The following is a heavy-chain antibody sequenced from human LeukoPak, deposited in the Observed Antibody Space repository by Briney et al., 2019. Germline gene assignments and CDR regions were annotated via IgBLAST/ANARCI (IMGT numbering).Heavy chain of an antibody. D-gene: IGHD3-22*01. CDR2: IYHSGST. V-gene: IGHV4-38-2*02. J-gene: IGHJ4*02. CDR1: GYSISSGYY. Sequence: SETLSLTCTVSGYSISSGYYWGWIRQPPGKGLEWIGSIYHSGSTYYNPSLKSRVTISVDTSKNQFSLKLSSVTAADTAVYYCARDRGDYDRSGYHFDYWGQGTLVTDCS. CDR3: ARDRGDYDRSGYHFDY.